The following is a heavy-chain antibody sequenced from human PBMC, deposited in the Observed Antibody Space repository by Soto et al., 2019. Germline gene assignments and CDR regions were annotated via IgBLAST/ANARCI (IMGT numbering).Heavy chain of an antibody. CDR1: GFTFSSYA. CDR3: AKGVVLMVYASGWFDP. Sequence: GGSLRLSCAASGFTFSSYAMSWVRQAPGKGLEWVSAISGSGGSTYYEDSVKGRYTISRDNSKNKLYLQRNSLRAEDTAVYYCAKGVVLMVYASGWFDPWGQGTLVTVSS. J-gene: IGHJ5*02. CDR2: ISGSGGST. D-gene: IGHD2-8*01. V-gene: IGHV3-23*01.